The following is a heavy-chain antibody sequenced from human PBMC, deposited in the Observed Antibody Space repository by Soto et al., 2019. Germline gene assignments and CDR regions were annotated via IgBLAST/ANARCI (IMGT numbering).Heavy chain of an antibody. CDR3: ARTIAAGPNDAFDI. CDR2: VYPGDSDT. Sequence: GESLKISCKGSGYRFPIYWIGWVRQMPGKGPEWMGTVYPGDSDTKYSPSFQGRVTISADKSIAIVYLQWSSLKASDTAMYYCARTIAAGPNDAFDIWGQGTMVKVS. D-gene: IGHD6-13*01. V-gene: IGHV5-51*01. J-gene: IGHJ3*02. CDR1: GYRFPIYW.